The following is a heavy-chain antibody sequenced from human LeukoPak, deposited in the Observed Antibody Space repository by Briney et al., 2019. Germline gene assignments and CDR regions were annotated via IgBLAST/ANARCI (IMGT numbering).Heavy chain of an antibody. CDR1: GFTFSSDS. CDR3: ASGDSGDYALY. J-gene: IGHJ4*02. V-gene: IGHV3-21*01. D-gene: IGHD4-17*01. CDR2: ISGSSSYI. Sequence: GGSLRLSCAASGFTFSSDSMNWVRQAPGKGLEWVSSISGSSSYIYYADSVKGRFTISRDNAKNSLYLQMNSLRAEDTAVYYCASGDSGDYALYWGQRPLVTVSS.